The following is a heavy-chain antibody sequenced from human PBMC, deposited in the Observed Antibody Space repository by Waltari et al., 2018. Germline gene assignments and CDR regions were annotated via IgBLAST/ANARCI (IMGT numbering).Heavy chain of an antibody. CDR3: ARDHIWSGYYLDY. J-gene: IGHJ4*02. CDR2: IWYDGSNK. CDR1: GFTFSSYG. Sequence: QVQLVESGGGVVQPGRSLRLSCAASGFTFSSYGMHWVRRAPGKGLEWVAVIWYDGSNKYYADSVKGRFTISRDNSKNTLYLQMNSLRAEDTAVYYCARDHIWSGYYLDYWGQGTLVTVSS. V-gene: IGHV3-33*01. D-gene: IGHD3-3*02.